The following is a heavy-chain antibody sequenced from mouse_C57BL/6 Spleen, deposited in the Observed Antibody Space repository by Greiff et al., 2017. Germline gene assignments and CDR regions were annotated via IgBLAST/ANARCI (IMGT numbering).Heavy chain of an antibody. CDR2: INPYNGGT. J-gene: IGHJ2*01. D-gene: IGHD2-5*01. Sequence: EVKLQESGPVLVKPGASVKMSCKASGYTFTDYYMNWVKQSHGKSLEWIGVINPYNGGTSYNQKFKGKATLTVDKSSSTAYMELNSLTSEDSAVYYCADSNFYYFDYWGQGTTLTVSS. V-gene: IGHV1-19*01. CDR1: GYTFTDYY. CDR3: ADSNFYYFDY.